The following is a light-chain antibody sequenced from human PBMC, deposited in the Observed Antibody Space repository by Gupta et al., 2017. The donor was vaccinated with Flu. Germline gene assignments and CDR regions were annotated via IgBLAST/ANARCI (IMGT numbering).Light chain of an antibody. J-gene: IGLJ3*02. Sequence: SVLTQPPPASGPPGQRVTLSCSGSSYNIGSNTVNWYQQLPGTAPKLLIYSNNQRPSGVPDRFSGSKSGTSASLAISGLQSEDEADYYCAAWDDSLNGWVFGGGTKLTVL. CDR1: SYNIGSNT. CDR2: SNN. CDR3: AAWDDSLNGWV. V-gene: IGLV1-44*01.